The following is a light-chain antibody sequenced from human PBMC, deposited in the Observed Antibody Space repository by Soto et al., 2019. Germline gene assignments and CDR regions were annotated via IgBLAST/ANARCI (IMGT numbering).Light chain of an antibody. V-gene: IGKV3-20*01. CDR3: QQYGSSLWT. CDR1: QSVSSN. Sequence: EIVMTQSPATLSVSPGERATLSCRTSQSVSSNLAWYQQNPGQAPRLLFYGASSRATGIPDRFSGSGSGTDFTLTISRLEPEDFAVYYCQQYGSSLWTFGQGTKVDIK. CDR2: GAS. J-gene: IGKJ1*01.